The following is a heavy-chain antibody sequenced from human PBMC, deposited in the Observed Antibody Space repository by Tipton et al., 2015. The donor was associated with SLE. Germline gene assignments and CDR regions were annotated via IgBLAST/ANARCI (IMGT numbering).Heavy chain of an antibody. CDR2: IYYSGYT. D-gene: IGHD1/OR15-1a*01. Sequence: GLVKPSETLSLTCTVSGASIDNDYWNWFRQPPGKGPEWIGHIYYSGYTNYNPSLRGRVTISKDMSNNHISLKLTSVTAADTAMYYCARGKGHDWHIDFWGQGTLVTVSS. J-gene: IGHJ4*02. CDR3: ARGKGHDWHIDF. V-gene: IGHV4-59*01. CDR1: GASIDNDY.